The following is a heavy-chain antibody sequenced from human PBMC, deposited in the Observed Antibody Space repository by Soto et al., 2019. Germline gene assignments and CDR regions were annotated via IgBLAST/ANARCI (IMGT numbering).Heavy chain of an antibody. CDR3: AHVYYSGSASYNWFDH. Sequence: QITLKESGPTLVKPTQTLTLTCTFSGFSLSTSGVGVGWIRQPPGKALEWLALIYWDDDKRYSPSLKSRLTITMDTSQTQLALTLTNMYPVHTATYYCAHVYYSGSASYNWFDHWGQGTLVTVS. CDR2: IYWDDDK. CDR1: GFSLSTSGVG. D-gene: IGHD3-10*01. J-gene: IGHJ5*02. V-gene: IGHV2-5*02.